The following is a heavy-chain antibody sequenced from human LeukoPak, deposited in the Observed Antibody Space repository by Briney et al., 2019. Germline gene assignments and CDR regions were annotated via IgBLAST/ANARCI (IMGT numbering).Heavy chain of an antibody. CDR1: GYTFRSFG. CDR2: MNPNSGNT. D-gene: IGHD1-14*01. V-gene: IGHV1-8*02. J-gene: IGHJ4*02. CDR3: ARVLYILNPFDY. Sequence: GASVKVSCKASGYTFRSFGISWVRQAPGQGLEWMGWMNPNSGNTGYAQKFQGRVTMTRNTSISTAYMELRSLRSDDTAVYYCARVLYILNPFDYWGQGTLVTVSS.